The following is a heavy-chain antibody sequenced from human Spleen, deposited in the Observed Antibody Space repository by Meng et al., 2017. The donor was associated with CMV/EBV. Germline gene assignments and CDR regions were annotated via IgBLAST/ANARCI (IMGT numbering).Heavy chain of an antibody. V-gene: IGHV1-46*01. CDR1: GYTFTSYN. CDR3: ARALYSGYDFDY. J-gene: IGHJ4*02. D-gene: IGHD5-12*01. CDR2: INPSGGST. Sequence: SGKASGYTFTSYNMHWVRQAPGQGLEWMGIINPSGGSTSYAQKFQGRVTMTRDTSTSTVYMELSSLRSEDTAVYYCARALYSGYDFDYWGQGTLVTVSS.